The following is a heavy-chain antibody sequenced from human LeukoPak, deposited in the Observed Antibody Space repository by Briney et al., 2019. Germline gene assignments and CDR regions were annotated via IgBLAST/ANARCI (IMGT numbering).Heavy chain of an antibody. D-gene: IGHD3-10*01. CDR2: ISSYNGNT. V-gene: IGHV1-18*01. CDR3: ARDRFHPFGSHQDWFDP. Sequence: ASVKVSCKASGYTFTSYGISWVRQAPGQGLEWMGWISSYNGNTNYAQKLQGRVTMTTDTSTSTAYMELRSLRSDDTAVYYCARDRFHPFGSHQDWFDPWGQGTLVTVSS. CDR1: GYTFTSYG. J-gene: IGHJ5*02.